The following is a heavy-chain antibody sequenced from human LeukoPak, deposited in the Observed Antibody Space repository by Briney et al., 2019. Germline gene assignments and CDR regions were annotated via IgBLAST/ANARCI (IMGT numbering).Heavy chain of an antibody. CDR3: ARLVGTMMADY. J-gene: IGHJ4*02. V-gene: IGHV5-51*01. CDR1: GYNFTTYW. D-gene: IGHD1-26*01. CDR2: IYPGDSDT. Sequence: GESLKISCKGSGYNFTTYWIGWVRQMPGKGLEWMGIIYPGDSDTRYSPSFRGQVTISADKSISTAYLQWSSLQASDTAMYYCARLVGTMMADYWGQGTFITVSS.